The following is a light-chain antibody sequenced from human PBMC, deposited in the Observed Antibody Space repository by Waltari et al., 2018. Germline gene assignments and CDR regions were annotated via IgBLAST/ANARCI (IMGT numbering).Light chain of an antibody. V-gene: IGKV1-33*01. Sequence: DIQLTQSPSSLSASVGDRVTITCQPRQAISNHLNWYQHKPGKAPELLIFDATNLETGVPPMFRGSGSGTDFTLTIPSLQPEDFATYYCQQYDNLASFGGGTKVEIK. CDR1: QAISNH. CDR2: DAT. CDR3: QQYDNLAS. J-gene: IGKJ4*01.